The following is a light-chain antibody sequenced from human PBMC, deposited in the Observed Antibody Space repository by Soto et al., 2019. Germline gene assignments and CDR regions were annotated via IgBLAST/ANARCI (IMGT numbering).Light chain of an antibody. Sequence: DIPMTQSPSSVSASVGDRVTITCRASQGISSWLAWCQQKPGKAPKLLIYAASSLQSGVPSRFSGSGSGTDFTLTISSLQPEDFATYYCQQANSFPITFGQGTRLEIK. V-gene: IGKV1-12*01. J-gene: IGKJ5*01. CDR1: QGISSW. CDR3: QQANSFPIT. CDR2: AAS.